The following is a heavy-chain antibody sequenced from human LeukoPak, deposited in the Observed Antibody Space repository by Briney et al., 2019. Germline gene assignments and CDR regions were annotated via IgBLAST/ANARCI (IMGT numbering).Heavy chain of an antibody. D-gene: IGHD6-13*01. CDR3: ARGARQLVRFYYYYGMDV. V-gene: IGHV3-64*01. CDR2: ISSNGGST. CDR1: GFSFKDYA. J-gene: IGHJ6*02. Sequence: GGSLRLSCAASGFSFKDYAMSWVRQAPGKGLEYVSAISSNGGSTYYANSVKGRFTISRDNSENTLYLQMGSLRAEDMAVYYCARGARQLVRFYYYYGMDVWGQGTTVTVSS.